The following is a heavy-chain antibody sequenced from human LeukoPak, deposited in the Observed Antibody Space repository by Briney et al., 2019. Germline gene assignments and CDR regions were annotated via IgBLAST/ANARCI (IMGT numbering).Heavy chain of an antibody. D-gene: IGHD1-7*01. Sequence: PGGSLRLSCAASGFTFSSYWMSWVRQAPGKGLEWVANIKQDGSEKYHVDSVKGRFTISRDNAKNSPYLQMNSLKTEDTAVYYCAKSHITGTTPSYFDYWGQGTLVTVSS. CDR3: AKSHITGTTPSYFDY. CDR2: IKQDGSEK. V-gene: IGHV3-7*01. CDR1: GFTFSSYW. J-gene: IGHJ4*02.